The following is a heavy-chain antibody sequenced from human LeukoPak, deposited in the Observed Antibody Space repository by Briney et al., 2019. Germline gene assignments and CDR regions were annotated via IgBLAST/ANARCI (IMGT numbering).Heavy chain of an antibody. CDR1: GYTFTGYW. V-gene: IGHV1-24*01. Sequence: ASVKVSCKAFGYTFTGYWMHWVRQAPGKGLEWMGGFDPEDGETIYAQKFQGRVTMTEDTSTDTAYMELRSLRSDDTAVYYCARGAAGYDYWGQGTLVTVSS. CDR2: FDPEDGET. CDR3: ARGAAGYDY. J-gene: IGHJ4*02. D-gene: IGHD6-13*01.